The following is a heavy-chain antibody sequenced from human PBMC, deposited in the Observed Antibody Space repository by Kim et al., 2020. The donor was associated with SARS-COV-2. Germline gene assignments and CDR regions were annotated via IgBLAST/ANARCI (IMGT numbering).Heavy chain of an antibody. V-gene: IGHV4-31*03. J-gene: IGHJ6*02. Sequence: SETLSLTCTVSGGSISSGGYYWSWIRQHPGKGLEWIGYIYYSGSTYYNPSLKSRVTISVDTSKNQFSLKLSSVTAADTAVYYCARALRTIFGVVEYMDVWGQGSTVTVSS. CDR2: IYYSGST. D-gene: IGHD3-3*01. CDR1: GGSISSGGYY. CDR3: ARALRTIFGVVEYMDV.